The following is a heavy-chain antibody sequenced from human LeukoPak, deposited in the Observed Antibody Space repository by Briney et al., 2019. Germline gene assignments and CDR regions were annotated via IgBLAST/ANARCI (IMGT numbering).Heavy chain of an antibody. CDR3: STPGAAGFDY. Sequence: NRGESLKISCMGSGYSFTSHWIGWVRQMPGKGLEWMGIIYPGDSDTRYSPSFQGQVTISADRSISTAYLQWSSLKASDTAMYYCSTPGAAGFDYWGQGTPVTVSS. J-gene: IGHJ4*02. CDR2: IYPGDSDT. D-gene: IGHD2-15*01. CDR1: GYSFTSHW. V-gene: IGHV5-51*01.